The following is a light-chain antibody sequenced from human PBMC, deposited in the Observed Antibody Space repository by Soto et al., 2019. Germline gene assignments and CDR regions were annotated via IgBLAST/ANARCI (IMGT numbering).Light chain of an antibody. CDR2: GNS. CDR1: SFNIGTGYD. CDR3: PSYDICLSGYV. J-gene: IGLJ1*01. Sequence: QAALTYLPLMSKAPGQNVTIFCTWSSFNIGTGYDVHWYQQLPRTEPKLLIYGNSNRPSGVPDRFSGSKSGTSASLAITGLQAENEADYFCPSYDICLSGYVFGDRTKVSV. V-gene: IGLV1-40*02.